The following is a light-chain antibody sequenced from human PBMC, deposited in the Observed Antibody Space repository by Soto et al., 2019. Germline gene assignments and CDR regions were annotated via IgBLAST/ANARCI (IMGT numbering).Light chain of an antibody. V-gene: IGKV3-11*01. J-gene: IGKJ2*01. CDR3: QQRSNWPGT. CDR1: QSVSSY. Sequence: IVLTQSPATLYLSPGERATLSCRASQSVSSYLAWYQQKPGQAPRLLIYDASNRATGIPARFSGSGSGTDFTLTISSLEPEDFAVYYCQQRSNWPGTFGQGTKLEIK. CDR2: DAS.